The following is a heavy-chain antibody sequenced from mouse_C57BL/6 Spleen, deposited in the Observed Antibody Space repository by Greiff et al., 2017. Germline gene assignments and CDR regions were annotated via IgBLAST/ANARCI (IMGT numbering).Heavy chain of an antibody. CDR2: IDPENGDT. V-gene: IGHV14-4*01. CDR1: GFNIKDDY. D-gene: IGHD3-2*02. CDR3: TTEDSSGY. Sequence: VQLKQSGAELVRPGASVKLSCTASGFNIKDDYMHWVKQRPEQGLEWIGWIDPENGDTEYASKFQGKATITADTSSNTAYLQLSSLTSEDTAVYYCTTEDSSGYWGQGTTLTVSS. J-gene: IGHJ2*01.